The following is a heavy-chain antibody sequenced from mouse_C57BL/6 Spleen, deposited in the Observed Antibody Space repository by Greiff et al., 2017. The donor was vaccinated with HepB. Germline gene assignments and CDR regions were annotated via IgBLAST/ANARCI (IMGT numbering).Heavy chain of an antibody. Sequence: VQLQQPGTELVKPGASVKLSCKASGYTFTSYWMHWVKQRPGQGLEWIGNINPSNGGTNYNEKFKSKATLTVDKSSSTAYMQLSSLTSEDSAVYYCARPLYGSEAWFAYWGQGTLVTVSA. V-gene: IGHV1-53*01. D-gene: IGHD1-1*01. CDR3: ARPLYGSEAWFAY. CDR1: GYTFTSYW. CDR2: INPSNGGT. J-gene: IGHJ3*01.